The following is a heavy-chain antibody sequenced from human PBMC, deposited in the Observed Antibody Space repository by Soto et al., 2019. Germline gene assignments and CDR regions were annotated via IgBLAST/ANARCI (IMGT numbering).Heavy chain of an antibody. CDR2: ISAYNGNT. D-gene: IGHD6-19*01. J-gene: IGHJ4*02. CDR3: ARSKYSSGFGYSAVDY. CDR1: GYTFTSYG. V-gene: IGHV1-18*01. Sequence: ASVKVSCKASGYTFTSYGISWVRQAPGQGLEWMGWISAYNGNTNYAQKLQGRVTMTTDTSTSTAYMELRSLRSDDTAVYYCARSKYSSGFGYSAVDYWGQGTLVTVSS.